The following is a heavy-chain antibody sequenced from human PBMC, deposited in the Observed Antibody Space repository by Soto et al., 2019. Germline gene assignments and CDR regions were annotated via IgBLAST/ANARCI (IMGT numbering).Heavy chain of an antibody. J-gene: IGHJ3*02. V-gene: IGHV1-69*13. D-gene: IGHD3-22*01. CDR3: ARDRGYYYDSSGYQAFDI. Sequence: VASVKVSCKASGGTFSSYAISWVRQAPGQGLEWMGGIIPIFGTANYAQKFQGRVTITADESTSTAYMELSSLRSEDTAVYYCARDRGYYYDSSGYQAFDIWGQGTMVTVSS. CDR1: GGTFSSYA. CDR2: IIPIFGTA.